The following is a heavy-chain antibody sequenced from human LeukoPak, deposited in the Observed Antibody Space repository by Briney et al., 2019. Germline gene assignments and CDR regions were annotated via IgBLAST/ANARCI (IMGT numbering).Heavy chain of an antibody. CDR3: ARDSFAGYDY. D-gene: IGHD2-15*01. CDR2: LDQEGANK. Sequence: GGSLRPSCAASGFNFRSYWMSWVRQIPGKGLEWVANLDQEGANKYYVDSVKGRFTISRDNAKNSLYLQMNSLRAEDTTIYYCARDSFAGYDYWGQGTVVTVSS. J-gene: IGHJ4*02. CDR1: GFNFRSYW. V-gene: IGHV3-7*01.